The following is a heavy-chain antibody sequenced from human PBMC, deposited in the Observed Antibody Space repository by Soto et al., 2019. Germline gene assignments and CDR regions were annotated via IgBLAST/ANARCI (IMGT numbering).Heavy chain of an antibody. V-gene: IGHV3-21*01. J-gene: IGHJ4*02. CDR1: GFTFSSYT. CDR2: ISASGTYI. CDR3: ARDWSDYGDCDY. Sequence: GGSLRLSCAASGFTFSSYTMSWVRQAPGKGLEWVSSISASGTYIYYADSLKSRFTISRDNAKNSLYLQMNSLRAEDTAVYYCARDWSDYGDCDYWGQGTLVTVSS. D-gene: IGHD4-17*01.